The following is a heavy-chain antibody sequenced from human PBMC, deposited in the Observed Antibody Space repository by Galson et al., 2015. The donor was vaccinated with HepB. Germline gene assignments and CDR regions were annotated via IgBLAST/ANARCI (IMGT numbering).Heavy chain of an antibody. CDR1: GGSISSNYW. V-gene: IGHV4-4*01. Sequence: ETLSLTCAVSGGSISSNYWWSWVRQPPGKGLEWIGEIYHSGSTNYNPSLKSRVTISLDKSKNQFSLNLSSVTAADTAIFRCTSGLSSRILDYWGQGTLVTVSS. CDR2: IYHSGST. J-gene: IGHJ4*02. D-gene: IGHD3-3*01. CDR3: TSGLSSRILDY.